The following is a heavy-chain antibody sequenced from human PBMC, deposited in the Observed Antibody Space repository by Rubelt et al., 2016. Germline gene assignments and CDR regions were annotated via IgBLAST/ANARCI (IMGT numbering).Heavy chain of an antibody. CDR2: IYYSGST. D-gene: IGHD6-19*01. V-gene: IGHV4-59*01. CDR3: ARGVGSSGWYRYDY. Sequence: QVQLQESGPGLVKPSETLSLTCTVSGGSISSYYWSWIRQPPGKGLEWIGYIYYSGSTNYNPPLTSRDPISVNTSKNQFSLKLSSVTAADTAVYYCARGVGSSGWYRYDYWGQGTLVTVSS. CDR1: GGSISSYY. J-gene: IGHJ4*02.